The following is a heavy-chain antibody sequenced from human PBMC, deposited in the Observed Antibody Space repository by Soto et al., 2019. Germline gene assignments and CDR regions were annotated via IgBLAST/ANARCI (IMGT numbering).Heavy chain of an antibody. V-gene: IGHV1-18*01. CDR1: GYTFSNYG. CDR3: AIDDYIDGVPAAGLAY. Sequence: ASVKVSCKTSGYTFSNYGINWVRQAPGQGLEWMGWISAYNGNTNFAQKLQGRVSLTTDTSSTTAYMELSRLTSDDTAVYYCAIDDYIDGVPAAGLAYWAQGSLVPVSS. J-gene: IGHJ1*01. CDR2: ISAYNGNT. D-gene: IGHD2-2*01.